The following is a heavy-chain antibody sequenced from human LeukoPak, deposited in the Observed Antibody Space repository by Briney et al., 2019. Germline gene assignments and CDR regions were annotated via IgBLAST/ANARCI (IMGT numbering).Heavy chain of an antibody. CDR1: GFTFSNYW. Sequence: GGSLRLSCAVSGFTFSNYWMHWVRRAPGTGPVWVSRVNTDGSSRTYADSVKGRFTISRDNSKNTLYLQMNSLRAEDTAVYYCARDLRSGSYSLGAFDIWGQGTMVTVSS. CDR3: ARDLRSGSYSLGAFDI. D-gene: IGHD1-26*01. J-gene: IGHJ3*02. CDR2: VNTDGSSR. V-gene: IGHV3-74*01.